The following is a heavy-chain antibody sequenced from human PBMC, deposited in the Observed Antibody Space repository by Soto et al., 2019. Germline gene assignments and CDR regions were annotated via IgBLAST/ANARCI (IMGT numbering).Heavy chain of an antibody. CDR2: IGTAGDT. V-gene: IGHV3-13*01. Sequence: EVQLVESGGGLVQPGGSLRLSCAASGFTFSSYDMHWVRQATGKGLEWVSAIGTAGDTYYPGSVKGRFTISRENAKNSLYLQMNSLRAGDTAVYYCARSGYCSSTSCYWGLGPSGNAFDIWGQGTMVTVSS. CDR3: ARSGYCSSTSCYWGLGPSGNAFDI. D-gene: IGHD2-2*01. J-gene: IGHJ3*02. CDR1: GFTFSSYD.